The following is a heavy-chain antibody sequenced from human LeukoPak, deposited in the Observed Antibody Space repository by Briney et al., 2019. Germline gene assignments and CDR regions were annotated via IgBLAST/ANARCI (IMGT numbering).Heavy chain of an antibody. CDR1: GGPISSYY. D-gene: IGHD2-2*01. Sequence: SETLSLTCTVSGGPISSYYWSWIRQPPGKGLEWIGYIYYSGSTNYNPSLKSRVTISVDTSKNQFSLKLSSVTAADTAVYYCARECSSTSCYDAFDIWGQGTMVTVSS. V-gene: IGHV4-59*01. CDR3: ARECSSTSCYDAFDI. J-gene: IGHJ3*02. CDR2: IYYSGST.